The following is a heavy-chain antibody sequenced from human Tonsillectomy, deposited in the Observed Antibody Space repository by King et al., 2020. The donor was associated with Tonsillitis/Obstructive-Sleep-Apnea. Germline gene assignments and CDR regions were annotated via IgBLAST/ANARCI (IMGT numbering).Heavy chain of an antibody. CDR3: ARMGPVDHYYYYMDV. CDR1: GFSLSTSGMC. V-gene: IGHV2-70*11. J-gene: IGHJ6*03. CDR2: IDWDDDK. Sequence: VTLQESGPALVKPTQTLTLTCTFSGFSLSTSGMCVSWIRQPPGKALEWLARIDWDDDKYYSTSLKTRLTISKDTSKNQVVLTMTNMDPVDTATYYCARMGPVDHYYYYMDVWGKGTTVTVSS. D-gene: IGHD4-23*01.